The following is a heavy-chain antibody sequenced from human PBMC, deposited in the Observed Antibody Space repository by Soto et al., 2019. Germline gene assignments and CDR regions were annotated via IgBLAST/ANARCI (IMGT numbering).Heavy chain of an antibody. CDR3: ASVHLYSSGWGEAVDI. CDR2: IYYSGST. Sequence: PSATLSLTCTVSGGSVSSGSHYWSLILKPPGKGLEWIRYIYYSGSTNYNPSLKSRVTISVDTSKNQFSLKLRSVTAADKAVYYCASVHLYSSGWGEAVDIWGQGTVVTV. D-gene: IGHD6-19*01. V-gene: IGHV4-61*01. J-gene: IGHJ3*02. CDR1: GGSVSSGSHY.